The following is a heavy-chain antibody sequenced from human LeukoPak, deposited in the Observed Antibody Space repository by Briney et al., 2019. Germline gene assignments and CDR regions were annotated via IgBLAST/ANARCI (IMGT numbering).Heavy chain of an antibody. CDR3: ARVQPDSSGYYQAY. CDR2: IYHSGST. D-gene: IGHD3-22*01. V-gene: IGHV4-4*02. CDR1: GGSISSSNW. J-gene: IGHJ4*02. Sequence: PSGTLSLTCAVSGGSISSSNWWSWVRQQPGKGLKWIGEIYHSGSTNYNPSLKSRVTISVDKSKNQFSLKLSSVTAADTAVYYCARVQPDSSGYYQAYWGQGTLVTVSS.